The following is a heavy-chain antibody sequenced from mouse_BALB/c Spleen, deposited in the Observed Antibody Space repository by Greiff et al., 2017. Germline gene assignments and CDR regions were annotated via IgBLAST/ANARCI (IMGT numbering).Heavy chain of an antibody. J-gene: IGHJ2*01. D-gene: IGHD1-2*01. CDR3: ARGYYGYPFDY. CDR1: GFTFSSYA. Sequence: EVQLVESGGGLVKPGGSLKLSCAASGFTFSSYAMSWVRQTPEKRLEWVASISSGGSTYYPDSVKGRFTISRDNARNILYLQMSSLRSEDTAMYYCARGYYGYPFDYWGQGTTLTVSS. V-gene: IGHV5-6-5*01. CDR2: ISSGGST.